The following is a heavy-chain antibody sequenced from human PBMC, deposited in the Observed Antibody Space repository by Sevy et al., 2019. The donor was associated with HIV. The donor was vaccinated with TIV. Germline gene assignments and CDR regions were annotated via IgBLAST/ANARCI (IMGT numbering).Heavy chain of an antibody. J-gene: IGHJ4*02. V-gene: IGHV4-30-4*01. CDR3: ARGRGYTHVYSFDY. CDR2: IYYSGST. Sequence: SETLSLTCTVSGASISSGDDYWSWIRQPPGKGLEWIGYIYYSGSTYYNPSLKSRVTISVDTSKNQFSLKVRSVTAADTAVYYCARGRGYTHVYSFDYWGQGSLVTVSS. D-gene: IGHD5-18*01. CDR1: GASISSGDDY.